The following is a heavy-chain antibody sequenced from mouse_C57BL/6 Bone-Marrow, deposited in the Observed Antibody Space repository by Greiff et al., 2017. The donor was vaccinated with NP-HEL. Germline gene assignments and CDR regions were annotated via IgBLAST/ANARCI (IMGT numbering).Heavy chain of an antibody. CDR2: IWTGGGT. V-gene: IGHV2-9-1*01. CDR1: GFSLTSYA. J-gene: IGHJ4*01. Sequence: QVQLKESGPGLVAPSQSLSITCTVSGFSLTSYAISWVRQPPGKGLEWLGVIWTGGGTNYNSALKSRLSISKDNSKSQVFLKMNSLQTDDTARYXCARNREIFYYDYGGGAMDYWGQGTSVTVSS. CDR3: ARNREIFYYDYGGGAMDY. D-gene: IGHD2-4*01.